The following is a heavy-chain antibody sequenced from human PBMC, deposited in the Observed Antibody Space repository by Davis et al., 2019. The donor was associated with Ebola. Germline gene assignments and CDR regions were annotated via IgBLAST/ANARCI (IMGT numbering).Heavy chain of an antibody. J-gene: IGHJ6*02. Sequence: PSETLSLTCAVYGGSFSGYFWTWIRQPPGRGLEWIAEINHSGSANYNPSLKSRVSISVDTSKNQFSLKLSSVTAADTAIYYCARTAIVRGVVITTPRSWAPNGLDVWGQGTTVSVSS. D-gene: IGHD3-10*01. V-gene: IGHV4-34*01. CDR1: GGSFSGYF. CDR2: INHSGSA. CDR3: ARTAIVRGVVITTPRSWAPNGLDV.